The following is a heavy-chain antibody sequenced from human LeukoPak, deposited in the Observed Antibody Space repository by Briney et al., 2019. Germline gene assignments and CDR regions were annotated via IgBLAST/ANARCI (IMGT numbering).Heavy chain of an antibody. CDR3: ARDGYCSGGSCSTVDL. Sequence: SQTLSLTCTVSGGSVSSGGYHWSWIRQLPGKGLEWIGNIHYSGSTYYNPSLKSRVTISVDTSMSQFSLKLSSVTAADTAVYYCARDGYCSGGSCSTVDLWGRGTLVTVSS. CDR2: IHYSGST. CDR1: GGSVSSGGYH. D-gene: IGHD2-15*01. V-gene: IGHV4-31*03. J-gene: IGHJ2*01.